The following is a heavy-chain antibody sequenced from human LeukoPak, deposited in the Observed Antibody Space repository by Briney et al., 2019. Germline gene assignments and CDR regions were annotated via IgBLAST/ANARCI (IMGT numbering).Heavy chain of an antibody. CDR2: IKQDGSEK. Sequence: GGSLRLSCAASGFTFSSYWMSWVRQAPGKGLEWVANIKQDGSEKYYVDSVKGRFTISRDNAKNSLYLQMNSLRAEDTAVYYCARGSSYAVGWRDAFDIWGQGTMVTVSS. CDR3: ARGSSYAVGWRDAFDI. CDR1: GFTFSSYW. D-gene: IGHD5-18*01. V-gene: IGHV3-7*01. J-gene: IGHJ3*02.